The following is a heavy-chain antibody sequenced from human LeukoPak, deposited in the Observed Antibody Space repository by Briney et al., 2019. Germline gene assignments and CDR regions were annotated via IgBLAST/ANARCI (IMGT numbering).Heavy chain of an antibody. V-gene: IGHV7-4-1*02. CDR3: ARGVLSSRWALTAHDRYDP. D-gene: IGHD6-13*01. J-gene: IGHJ5*02. Sequence: WASVNVSCKASGYTFTTYAMNWVRQAPGQGLEWMGWINTNTGNPTYAQGFTGRFVFSLDTSVSTAFLQISSLKAEDTAVYYCARGVLSSRWALTAHDRYDPWGQGTLVTVFS. CDR2: INTNTGNP. CDR1: GYTFTTYA.